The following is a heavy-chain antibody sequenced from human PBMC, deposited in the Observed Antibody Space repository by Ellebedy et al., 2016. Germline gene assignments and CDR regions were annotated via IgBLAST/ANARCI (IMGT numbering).Heavy chain of an antibody. CDR3: ARQPAAAAPFDY. D-gene: IGHD6-13*01. J-gene: IGHJ4*02. CDR2: ILDPENI. V-gene: IGHV4-39*07. Sequence: SETLSLXXTVSGGSVSSGNSYWGWIRQSPGKGLEWIGSILDPENIYHNPSFKSRVTISLDTPTNRFSLNLTSVTAADTAVYFCARQPAAAAPFDYWGQGTLATVSA. CDR1: GGSVSSGNSY.